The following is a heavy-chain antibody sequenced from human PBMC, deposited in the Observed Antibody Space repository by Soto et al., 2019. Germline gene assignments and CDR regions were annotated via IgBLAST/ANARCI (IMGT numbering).Heavy chain of an antibody. D-gene: IGHD3-16*01. Sequence: SETLSLTCTVSGGSISSGDYYWSWIRQPPGKGLEWIGYIYYSGSTYYNPSLKSRVTISVDTSKNQFSLKLSSVTAADTAVYYCARGLWGFYYYYGMYVWGQGTTVTVSS. J-gene: IGHJ6*02. CDR3: ARGLWGFYYYYGMYV. CDR1: GGSISSGDYY. V-gene: IGHV4-30-4*02. CDR2: IYYSGST.